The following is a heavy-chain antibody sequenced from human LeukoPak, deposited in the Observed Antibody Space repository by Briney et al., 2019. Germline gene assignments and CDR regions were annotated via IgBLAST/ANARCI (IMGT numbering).Heavy chain of an antibody. Sequence: SETLSLTCTVSGGSISSYYWSWIRQPPGKGLEWIGYINYSGSTNYNPSLKSRVTISVDTSKNQFSLKLSSLIAADTAVYYCAIDLGDLWGQGTLDSVSS. J-gene: IGHJ4*02. CDR3: AIDLGDL. CDR1: GGSISSYY. CDR2: INYSGST. V-gene: IGHV4-59*01. D-gene: IGHD3-16*01.